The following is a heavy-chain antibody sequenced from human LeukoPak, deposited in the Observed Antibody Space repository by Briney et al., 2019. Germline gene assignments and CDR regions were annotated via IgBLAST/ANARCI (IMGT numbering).Heavy chain of an antibody. V-gene: IGHV3-30*14. J-gene: IGHJ4*02. CDR1: GFTFSSYA. D-gene: IGHD6-13*01. CDR2: ISYDGSNK. Sequence: HAGGSLRLSCAASGFTFSSYAMHWVRQAPGKGLEWVAVISYDGSNKYYADSVKGRFTISRDNSKNTLYLQMNSLRAEDTAVYYCARDSGYSSSEDYWGQGTLVTVSS. CDR3: ARDSGYSSSEDY.